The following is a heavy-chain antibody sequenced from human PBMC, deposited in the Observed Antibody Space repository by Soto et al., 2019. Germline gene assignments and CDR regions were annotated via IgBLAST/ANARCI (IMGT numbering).Heavy chain of an antibody. J-gene: IGHJ4*02. D-gene: IGHD2-15*01. CDR3: AKGYCSGGSCYGFDY. Sequence: QVQLQESGPGLVKPSETLSLTCTVSGGSVSSGSYYWSWIRQPPGKGLEWIGYIYYSGSTNYNPSLTTIPTIXXDXSXXQFSLKLSSVTAADTAVYYCAKGYCSGGSCYGFDYWGQGTLVTVSS. V-gene: IGHV4-61*01. CDR2: IYYSGST. CDR1: GGSVSSGSYY.